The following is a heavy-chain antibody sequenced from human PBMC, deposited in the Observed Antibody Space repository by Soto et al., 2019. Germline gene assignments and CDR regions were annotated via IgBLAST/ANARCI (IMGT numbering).Heavy chain of an antibody. D-gene: IGHD4-17*01. CDR1: GGTFSSHA. Sequence: ASVKVSCKASGGTFSSHAISWVRQAPGQGLEWMGGIIPIFGTANYAQKFQGRVTITADESTSTAYMELSSLRSEDTAVYYCARDPDYGDYNRDYCGQGTRVTVSS. CDR2: IIPIFGTA. J-gene: IGHJ4*02. V-gene: IGHV1-69*13. CDR3: ARDPDYGDYNRDY.